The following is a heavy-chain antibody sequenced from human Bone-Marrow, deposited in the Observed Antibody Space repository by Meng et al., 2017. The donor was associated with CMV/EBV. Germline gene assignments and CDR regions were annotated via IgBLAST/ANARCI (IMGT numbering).Heavy chain of an antibody. D-gene: IGHD5-18*01. CDR2: IYYSGST. CDR1: GGSISSGGYY. V-gene: IGHV4-31*03. CDR3: ARDGEYGYIDPYYGMDV. J-gene: IGHJ6*02. Sequence: SETLSLTCTVSGGSISSGGYYWSWIRQHPGKGLEWIGYIYYSGSTYYNPSLKSRVTISVDTSKNQFSLKLSSVTAADTAVYYCARDGEYGYIDPYYGMDVCGQGTTVTVSS.